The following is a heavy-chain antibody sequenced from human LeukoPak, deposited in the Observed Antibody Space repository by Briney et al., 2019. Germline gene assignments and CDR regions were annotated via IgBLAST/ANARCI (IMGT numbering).Heavy chain of an antibody. CDR2: IYYSGST. D-gene: IGHD3-16*01. Sequence: SETLSLTCTVSGGSISSSSYYWGWIRQPPGKGLEWIGYIYYSGSTNYNPSLKSRVTISVDTSKNQFSLKLSSLTAADTAVYYCARETSQKGAHYMDVWGKGTTVTISS. CDR1: GGSISSSSYY. CDR3: ARETSQKGAHYMDV. J-gene: IGHJ6*03. V-gene: IGHV4-61*01.